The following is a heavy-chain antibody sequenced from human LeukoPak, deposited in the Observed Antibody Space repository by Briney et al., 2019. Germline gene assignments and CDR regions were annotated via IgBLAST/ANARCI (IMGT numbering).Heavy chain of an antibody. V-gene: IGHV3-23*01. CDR3: ATDRERDPSVYYLV. J-gene: IGHJ4*02. CDR1: GFTFTDHA. CDR2: ISDNGGET. D-gene: IGHD3-22*01. Sequence: GGSLRLSCAASGFTFTDHAMSWVRQAPEKGLEWISTISDNGGETYYADSVKGRFAISRDNSKNTLLLQMNSLRAEDSAVYYCATDRERDPSVYYLVGGQGTLITVSS.